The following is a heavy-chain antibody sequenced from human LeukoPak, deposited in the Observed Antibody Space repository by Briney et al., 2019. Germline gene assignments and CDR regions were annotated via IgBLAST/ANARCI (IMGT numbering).Heavy chain of an antibody. CDR3: ARRYSSAWASDY. D-gene: IGHD6-19*01. CDR2: IYSGGNT. J-gene: IGHJ4*02. CDR1: GFTVSSNY. Sequence: GGSLRLSCAASGFTVSSNYMSWVRQAPGKGLEWVSVIYSGGNTYYADSVKGRFTISRDNSKNTLYLQTNSLRAEDTAVYYCARRYSSAWASDYWGQGTLVTVSS. V-gene: IGHV3-66*01.